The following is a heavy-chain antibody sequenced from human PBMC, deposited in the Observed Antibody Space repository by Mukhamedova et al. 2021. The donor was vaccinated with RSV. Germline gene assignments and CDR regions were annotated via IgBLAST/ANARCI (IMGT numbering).Heavy chain of an antibody. V-gene: IGHV3-11*03. CDR2: SSGINA. J-gene: IGHJ6*03. CDR3: ASAPYCSSTSCVAGYYYYMDV. D-gene: IGHD2-2*01. Sequence: SSGINAEYMGSVKGRFTISRDNAKNSLYLQMNSLRAEDTAVYYCASAPYCSSTSCVAGYYYYMDVWGKGTTVTVSS.